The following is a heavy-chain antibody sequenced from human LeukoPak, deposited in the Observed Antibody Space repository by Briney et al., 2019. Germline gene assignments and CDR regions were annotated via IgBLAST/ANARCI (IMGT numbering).Heavy chain of an antibody. CDR2: IIPIFGTA. V-gene: IGHV1-69*06. CDR3: ARGGYPTLSSWLDY. D-gene: IGHD6-13*01. Sequence: ASVKVSCKASGGTFSSYAISWVRQAPGQGLEWMGGIIPIFGTANYAQEFQGRVTITADKSTSTAYMELSSLRSEDTAVYYCARGGYPTLSSWLDYWGQGTLVTVSS. J-gene: IGHJ4*02. CDR1: GGTFSSYA.